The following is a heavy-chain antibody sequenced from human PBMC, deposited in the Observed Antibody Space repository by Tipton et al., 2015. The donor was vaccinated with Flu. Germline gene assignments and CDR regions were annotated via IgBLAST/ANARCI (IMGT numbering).Heavy chain of an antibody. CDR2: INQDGSAI. J-gene: IGHJ4*02. D-gene: IGHD3-10*01. CDR1: GFVFSSYW. V-gene: IGHV3-7*01. Sequence: SLRLSCETSGFVFSSYWLSWLRRAPGKGLEWVASINQDGSAIYYVDSLRGRFTISRDNAKKSLYLQMNSLRAEDTALYYCARDREGVSTYWGQGTLVTVSS. CDR3: ARDREGVSTY.